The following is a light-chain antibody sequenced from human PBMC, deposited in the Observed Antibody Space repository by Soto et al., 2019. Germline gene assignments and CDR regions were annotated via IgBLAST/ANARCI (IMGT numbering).Light chain of an antibody. Sequence: EIVMTESPATLSVSPGERATLSCRASQSVSSNLAWYQQKPGQAPRLLIYGASTRATGIPARFSGSGSGTEFTLSISSLQSEDFAVYYCQQYDNWPPITFGQGTRLEIK. CDR1: QSVSSN. CDR2: GAS. CDR3: QQYDNWPPIT. V-gene: IGKV3-15*01. J-gene: IGKJ5*01.